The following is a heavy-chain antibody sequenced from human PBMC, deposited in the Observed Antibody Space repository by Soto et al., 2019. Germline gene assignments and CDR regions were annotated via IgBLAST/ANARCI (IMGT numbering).Heavy chain of an antibody. CDR3: ARDGPYYYGFDG. Sequence: QVQLQESGPGLVKPSQTLSLTCTVSGDSITNNDYYWNWIRQTPGKGLERIASIDYSGNTYYNPCLKSRVVISADTSKNLFSLKLRSVTAADTALYFCARDGPYYYGFDGWGQGTTVAVS. CDR2: IDYSGNT. CDR1: GDSITNNDYY. J-gene: IGHJ6*02. V-gene: IGHV4-30-4*01.